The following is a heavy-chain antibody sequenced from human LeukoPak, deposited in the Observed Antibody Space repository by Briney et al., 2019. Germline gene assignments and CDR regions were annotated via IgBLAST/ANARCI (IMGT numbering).Heavy chain of an antibody. D-gene: IGHD2-2*01. CDR1: GFTFDDYG. CDR3: ARDIVVVPAAPGWSDY. J-gene: IGHJ4*02. CDR2: INWNGGST. V-gene: IGHV3-20*04. Sequence: GGSLRLSCAASGFTFDDYGMSWVRQAPGKGLEWVSGINWNGGSTGYADSVKGRFTISRDNAKNSQYLQMNSLRAEDTALYYCARDIVVVPAAPGWSDYWGQGTLVTVSS.